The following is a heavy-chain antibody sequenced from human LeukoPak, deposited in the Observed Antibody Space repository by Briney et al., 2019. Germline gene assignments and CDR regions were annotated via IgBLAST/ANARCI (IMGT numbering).Heavy chain of an antibody. CDR2: LNAGGGST. D-gene: IGHD2-15*01. V-gene: IGHV3-23*01. J-gene: IGHJ4*02. CDR3: ATPIRDRYCSGGSCYSPFDF. CDR1: GFTFRNYA. Sequence: GGSLRLSCAASGFTFRNYAMSWVRQAPGKGLEWVSALNAGGGSTHYADSVKGRFTISRDNSKNTLYLQMNSLGVEDTAVYYCATPIRDRYCSGGSCYSPFDFWGQGTLVTVSS.